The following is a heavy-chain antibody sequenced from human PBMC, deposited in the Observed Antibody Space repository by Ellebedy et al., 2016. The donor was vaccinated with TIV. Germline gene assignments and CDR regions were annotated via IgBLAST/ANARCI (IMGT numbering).Heavy chain of an antibody. CDR1: GGSFSGYY. Sequence: MPSETLSLTCAVFGGSFSGYYWGWIRQRPGTGLEWIGSISYSGGLYYSLSLKSRGTISVETSKNHFSLKLSSVTAADTAVYYCGWDCSSTSCRGGYWGRGTLVTVSS. CDR2: ISYSGGL. V-gene: IGHV4-39*02. CDR3: GWDCSSTSCRGGY. J-gene: IGHJ4*02. D-gene: IGHD2-2*01.